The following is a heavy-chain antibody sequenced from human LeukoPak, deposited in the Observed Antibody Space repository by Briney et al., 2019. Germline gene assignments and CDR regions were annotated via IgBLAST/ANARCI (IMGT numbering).Heavy chain of an antibody. CDR1: GGSISNYY. Sequence: SETLSLTCTVSGGSISNYYWSWIRQPPGRGLEWIGYINYSGSTNYNPSLKNRVTISVDTSKNQLSLKLTSVTAADTAVYYCAREGGFYRPLDYSGQGTLVTVSS. CDR3: AREGGFYRPLDY. D-gene: IGHD3-3*01. CDR2: INYSGST. V-gene: IGHV4-59*12. J-gene: IGHJ4*02.